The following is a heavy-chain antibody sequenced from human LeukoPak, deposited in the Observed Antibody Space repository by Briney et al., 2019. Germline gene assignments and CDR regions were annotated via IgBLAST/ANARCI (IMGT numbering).Heavy chain of an antibody. V-gene: IGHV4-39*01. CDR3: ARHAIVVVIAISPDAFDI. CDR1: GGSISSNSYY. J-gene: IGHJ3*02. Sequence: SETLSLTCTASGGSISSNSYYWGWIRQPPGKGLEWIGSIYYSGSTYYNPSLKSRVTISVDTSKNPFSLKLSSVTAAGTAVYYCARHAIVVVIAISPDAFDIWGQGTMVTVSS. CDR2: IYYSGST. D-gene: IGHD2-21*01.